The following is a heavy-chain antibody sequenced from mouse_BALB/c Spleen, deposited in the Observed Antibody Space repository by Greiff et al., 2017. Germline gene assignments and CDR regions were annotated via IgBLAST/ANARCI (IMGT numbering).Heavy chain of an antibody. CDR2: ISSGGSYT. V-gene: IGHV5-6*01. CDR1: GFTFSSYG. D-gene: IGHD2-1*01. Sequence: EVQLVEPGGDLVKPGGSLKLSCAASGFTFSSYGMSWVRQTPDKRLEWVATISSGGSYTYYPDSVKGRFTISRDNAKNTLYLQMSSLKSEDTAMYYCARQGDGKGDYFDYWGQGTTLTVSS. J-gene: IGHJ2*01. CDR3: ARQGDGKGDYFDY.